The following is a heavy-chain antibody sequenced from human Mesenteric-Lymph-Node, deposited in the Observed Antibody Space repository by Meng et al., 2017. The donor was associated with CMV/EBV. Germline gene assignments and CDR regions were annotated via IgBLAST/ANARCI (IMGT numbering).Heavy chain of an antibody. J-gene: IGHJ4*02. CDR3: ARPVEGIRETLDY. Sequence: GESLKISCAASGFIFSNYGIHCVRQAPGKGLGKKSYVDSVKGRFTISRDNSKNTLYLQMNSLRAEDTAVHYCARPVEGIRETLDYWGQGTLVTVSS. CDR2: KK. D-gene: IGHD4-23*01. CDR1: GFIFSNYG. V-gene: IGHV3-33*01.